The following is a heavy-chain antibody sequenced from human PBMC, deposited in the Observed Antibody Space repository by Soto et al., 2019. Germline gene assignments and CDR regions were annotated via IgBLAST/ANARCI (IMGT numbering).Heavy chain of an antibody. Sequence: QVQLQESGPGLVKPSQTLSLPCTVSGGSISSVGYFWHWIRQHPGNALEWIGYIYYSGVTYYNPSLKSRVTISVDTSKNQFSLRLSSVTAADTAVYYCAREPSIWGQGTLVTVSS. V-gene: IGHV4-31*03. CDR2: IYYSGVT. J-gene: IGHJ4*02. CDR1: GGSISSVGYF. CDR3: AREPSI.